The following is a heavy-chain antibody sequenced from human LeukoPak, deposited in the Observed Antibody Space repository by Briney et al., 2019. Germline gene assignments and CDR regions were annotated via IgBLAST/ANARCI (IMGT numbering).Heavy chain of an antibody. CDR1: GYTFTSYD. V-gene: IGHV1-8*01. J-gene: IGHJ4*02. Sequence: ASVKVSCKASGYTFTSYDINWVRQATGQGLEWMGWMNPNSGNTGYAQKFQGRVTMTRNTSITTAYMELSSLRSEDTAVYYCARSKVGTSTLPIDYWGQGTLVTVPS. CDR2: MNPNSGNT. D-gene: IGHD1-26*01. CDR3: ARSKVGTSTLPIDY.